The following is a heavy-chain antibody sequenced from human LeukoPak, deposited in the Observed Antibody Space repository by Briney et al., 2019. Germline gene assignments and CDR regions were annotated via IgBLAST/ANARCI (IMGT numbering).Heavy chain of an antibody. CDR2: INDNGGST. CDR1: GFTFTSYA. Sequence: GGSLRLSSAASGFTFTSYAISWVRQAPGKGLEWVSDINDNGGSTFYADSVKGRFTISRDNSKNTLYMQMNSLRAEDTAVYYCAKKLGGSPGKFLDYWGQGTLVTVSS. CDR3: AKKLGGSPGKFLDY. J-gene: IGHJ4*02. D-gene: IGHD3-10*01. V-gene: IGHV3-23*01.